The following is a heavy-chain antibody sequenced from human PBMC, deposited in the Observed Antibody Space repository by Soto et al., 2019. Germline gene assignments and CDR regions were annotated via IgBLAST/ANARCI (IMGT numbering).Heavy chain of an antibody. CDR1: GFTFSSYG. V-gene: IGHV3-30*18. CDR3: AKTLGSYSIRYFDS. D-gene: IGHD1-26*01. CDR2: ISYDGSNK. Sequence: QVQLVESGGGVVQPGRSLRLSCAASGFTFSSYGMHWVRQAPGKGLEWVAVISYDGSNKYYADSVKGRFTISRDNSKNTLYLQMTSLRAEDTAVYYCAKTLGSYSIRYFDSWGQGTLVTVSS. J-gene: IGHJ4*02.